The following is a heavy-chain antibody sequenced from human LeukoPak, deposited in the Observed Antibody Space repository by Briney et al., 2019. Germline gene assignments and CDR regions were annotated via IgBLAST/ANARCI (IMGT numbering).Heavy chain of an antibody. CDR3: AKGPYYYDSSAYHYGAFDI. V-gene: IGHV3-23*01. CDR1: GFTFSSYS. J-gene: IGHJ3*02. D-gene: IGHD3-22*01. CDR2: ISGSGGST. Sequence: GGSLRLSCAASGFTFSSYSMNWVRQAPGKGLEWVSTISGSGGSTYHADSVKGRFTISRDNSKNTLYLQMNSLRAEDTAVYYCAKGPYYYDSSAYHYGAFDIWGQGTMVTVSS.